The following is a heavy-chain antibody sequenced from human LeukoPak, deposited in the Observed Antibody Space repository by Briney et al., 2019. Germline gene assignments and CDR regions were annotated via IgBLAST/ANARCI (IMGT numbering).Heavy chain of an antibody. Sequence: SVKVSCKASGYTFTSYGISWVRQAPGQGLEWMGRIIPILGIANYAQKFQGRVTITADKSTSTAYMELSSLRSEDTAVYYCARDLGPYSSSWYVKPSNWFDPWGQGTLVTVSS. J-gene: IGHJ5*02. CDR3: ARDLGPYSSSWYVKPSNWFDP. CDR2: IIPILGIA. V-gene: IGHV1-69*04. D-gene: IGHD6-13*01. CDR1: GYTFTSYG.